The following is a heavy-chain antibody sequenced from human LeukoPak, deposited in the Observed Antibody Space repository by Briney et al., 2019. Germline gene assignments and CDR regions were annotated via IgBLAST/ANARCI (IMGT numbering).Heavy chain of an antibody. J-gene: IGHJ4*02. CDR1: GFTFSSYA. V-gene: IGHV3-30-3*01. Sequence: PGGSLRLSCAASGFTFSSYAMHWVRQAPGKGLEWVAVISYDGSNKYYADSVKARFTISRDNSKNTLYLQMNSLRAEDTAVYYCARTFWSGYRDFDYWGQGTLVTVSS. D-gene: IGHD3-3*01. CDR3: ARTFWSGYRDFDY. CDR2: ISYDGSNK.